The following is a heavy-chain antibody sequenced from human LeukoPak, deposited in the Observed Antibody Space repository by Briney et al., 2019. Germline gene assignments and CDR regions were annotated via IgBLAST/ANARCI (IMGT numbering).Heavy chain of an antibody. CDR2: INWYGGSI. CDR1: GFTFDDYG. J-gene: IGHJ6*02. Sequence: GGSLRLSCAASGFTFDDYGMSWVRHAPGKGLEWVAGINWYGGSIVHADSVKGRFTISRYNAKYSIYLQMNSLRAEDTALYYCARAMTDNYYYGMDVWAKGPRSPSP. CDR3: ARAMTDNYYYGMDV. D-gene: IGHD2-21*02. V-gene: IGHV3-20*04.